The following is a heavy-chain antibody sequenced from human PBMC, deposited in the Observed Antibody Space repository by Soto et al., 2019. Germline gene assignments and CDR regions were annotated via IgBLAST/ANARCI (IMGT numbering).Heavy chain of an antibody. V-gene: IGHV3-23*01. CDR1: GFTFSSYA. CDR2: ISGSVSGT. CDR3: AKSPGSGWAYYYYGMDV. Sequence: GGSLRLSCAASGFTFSSYAMSWVRQAPGKGLEWVSAISGSVSGTYYADSVKGRFTISRDNSRNTLYLQMNSLRAEDTAVYYCAKSPGSGWAYYYYGMDVWGQGTTVTVSS. D-gene: IGHD6-19*01. J-gene: IGHJ6*02.